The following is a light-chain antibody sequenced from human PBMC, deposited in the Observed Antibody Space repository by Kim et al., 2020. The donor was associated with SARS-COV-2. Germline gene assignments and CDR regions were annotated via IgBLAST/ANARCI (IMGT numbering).Light chain of an antibody. Sequence: GQSVTISCTGSSPNIISNPPSWYRDRPGTDPKLLIYRNDQRRSGVSDRFSATKSGTSTSLTISGLRAEDEANYYCSTWDDSLSAGVFGGWTQLTV. CDR2: RND. V-gene: IGLV1-47*01. J-gene: IGLJ3*02. CDR1: SPNIISNP. CDR3: STWDDSLSAGV.